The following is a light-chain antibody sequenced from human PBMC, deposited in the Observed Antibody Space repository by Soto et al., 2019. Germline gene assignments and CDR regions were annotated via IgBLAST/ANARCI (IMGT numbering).Light chain of an antibody. CDR2: DAF. CDR1: QSVSRY. V-gene: IGKV3-11*01. CDR3: QQRSNWPIT. Sequence: EIVLTQSPVTLSLSPGARATLSCRASQSVSRYLAWYQQKPDQAPRLLIYDAFNRATGIPARFSGSGSGTDFTLTISSLEPEDFVVYYCQQRSNWPITFGQGTRLEI. J-gene: IGKJ5*01.